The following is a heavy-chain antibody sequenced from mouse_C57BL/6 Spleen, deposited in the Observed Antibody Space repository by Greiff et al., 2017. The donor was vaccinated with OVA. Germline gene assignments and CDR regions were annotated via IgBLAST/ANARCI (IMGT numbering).Heavy chain of an antibody. D-gene: IGHD1-1*01. CDR3: ATYYYGSPAWFAY. CDR2: IYPGSGST. V-gene: IGHV1-55*01. CDR1: GYTFTSYW. J-gene: IGHJ3*01. Sequence: QVQLQQPGAELVKPGAPVKMSCKASGYTFTSYWITWVKQRPGQGLEWIGDIYPGSGSTNYNEKFKSKATLTVDTSSSTAYMQLSSLTSEDSAVYYCATYYYGSPAWFAYWGQGTLVTVSA.